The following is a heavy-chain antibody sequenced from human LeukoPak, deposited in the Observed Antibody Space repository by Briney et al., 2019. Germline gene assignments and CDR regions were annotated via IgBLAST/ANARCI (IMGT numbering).Heavy chain of an antibody. CDR2: IYTSGST. V-gene: IGHV4-61*02. D-gene: IGHD2/OR15-2a*01. Sequence: PSETLSLTCTVSGGSISSGSYYWSWIRQPAGKGLEWIGRIYTSGSTNYNPSLKSRVTISVDTSKNQFSLKLSSVTAADTAVYYCARDPGRFYPDAFDIWGQGTMVTVSS. CDR1: GGSISSGSYY. J-gene: IGHJ3*02. CDR3: ARDPGRFYPDAFDI.